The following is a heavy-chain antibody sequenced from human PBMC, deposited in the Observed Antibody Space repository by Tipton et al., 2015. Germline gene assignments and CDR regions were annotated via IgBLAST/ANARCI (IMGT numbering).Heavy chain of an antibody. V-gene: IGHV3-9*01. CDR2: ISWNSGNI. CDR3: AKDFVIRGISWYAIDD. Sequence: RSLRLSCAASGFSFDDYAMHWVRQAPGKGLEWVSGISWNSGNIGYADSVKGRFTISRDNAKNSLYLQMNSLRPEDTALYYCAKDFVIRGISWYAIDDWGQGTLVTVSS. J-gene: IGHJ4*02. CDR1: GFSFDDYA. D-gene: IGHD6-13*01.